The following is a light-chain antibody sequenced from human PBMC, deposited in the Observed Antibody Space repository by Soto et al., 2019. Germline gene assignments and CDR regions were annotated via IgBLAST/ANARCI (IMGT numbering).Light chain of an antibody. CDR3: QQYNNWPPWT. J-gene: IGKJ1*01. Sequence: DIVLTQSPGTLSLSPGEGATLSCRASQSVSSSSLAWYQQQPGQAPRLLIYDVSTRATGIPARFSGSGSGTEFTLTISSLQSEDFAVYYCQQYNNWPPWTFGQGTKV. CDR2: DVS. CDR1: QSVSSS. V-gene: IGKV3-15*01.